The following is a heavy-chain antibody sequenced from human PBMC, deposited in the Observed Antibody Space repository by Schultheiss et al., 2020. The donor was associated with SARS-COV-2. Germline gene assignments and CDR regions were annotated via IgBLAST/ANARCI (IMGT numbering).Heavy chain of an antibody. CDR3: ARDQAPSGGSYWGSGRGMDV. Sequence: SETLSLTCAVYGGSFSGYYWSWIRQHPGKGLEWIGYIYYSGSTYYNPSLKSRVTISVDTSKNQFSLQLNSVTPEDTAVYYCARDQAPSGGSYWGSGRGMDVWGQGTTVTVSS. CDR1: GGSFSGYY. V-gene: IGHV4-34*01. CDR2: IYYSGST. J-gene: IGHJ6*02. D-gene: IGHD1-26*01.